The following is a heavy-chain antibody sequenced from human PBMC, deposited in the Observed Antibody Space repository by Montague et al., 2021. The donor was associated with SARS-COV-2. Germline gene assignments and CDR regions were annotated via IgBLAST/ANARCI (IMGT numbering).Heavy chain of an antibody. CDR2: IYYSGST. Sequence: TLSLTCTVSGGSISSGDYYWSWLRQHPGKGLEWIGYIYYSGSTYYNPSLKSRVTISVDTSKNQFSLKLSSVTAADTAVYYCACYVVGYCWLNPRGSGSFDSWGQGTLVTVSS. CDR3: ACYVVGYCWLNPRGSGSFDS. D-gene: IGHD2-2*03. CDR1: GGSISSGDYY. J-gene: IGHJ4*02. V-gene: IGHV4-31*03.